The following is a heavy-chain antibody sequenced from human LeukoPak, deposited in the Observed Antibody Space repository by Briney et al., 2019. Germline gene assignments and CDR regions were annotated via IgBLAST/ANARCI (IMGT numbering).Heavy chain of an antibody. J-gene: IGHJ4*02. Sequence: SETLSLTCTVSGGSISSSTYYWGWIRQPPGKGLEWIGSIYYSGKTYYNPSLKSRVSVSADTSKNQFSLKLISVTAADTAVYYCTRELSGSQDYWGQGTLVTVSS. V-gene: IGHV4-39*07. CDR1: GGSISSSTYY. CDR3: TRELSGSQDY. CDR2: IYYSGKT. D-gene: IGHD3-22*01.